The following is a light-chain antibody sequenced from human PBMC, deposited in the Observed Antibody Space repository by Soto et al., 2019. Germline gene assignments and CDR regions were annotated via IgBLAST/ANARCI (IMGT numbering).Light chain of an antibody. CDR3: QQVESYPST. CDR2: GAS. Sequence: EIVLTQSPGTLSLSPGERATLSCGASQSLSSNSLAWYQQKPGQAPRLLIYGASSRATGIPDRFSGSGSRTDFTLTISRLEPKDFAVYYCQQVESYPSTFGGGTKVEMK. J-gene: IGKJ4*01. V-gene: IGKV3-20*01. CDR1: QSLSSNS.